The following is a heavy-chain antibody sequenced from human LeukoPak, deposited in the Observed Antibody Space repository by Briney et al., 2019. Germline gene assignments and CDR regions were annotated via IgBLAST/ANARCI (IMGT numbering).Heavy chain of an antibody. CDR1: GFTFSSFA. CDR3: AKRTVVAGSTYYFDY. J-gene: IGHJ4*02. Sequence: PGGSLRLSCAASGFTFSSFAMSCVRQAPGKGLEWVSAISGSADTTYYADSVKGRFTISRDNSKNTLFLQINSLRAEDTAVYYCAKRTVVAGSTYYFDYWGQGTLVTVSS. V-gene: IGHV3-23*01. CDR2: ISGSADTT. D-gene: IGHD6-19*01.